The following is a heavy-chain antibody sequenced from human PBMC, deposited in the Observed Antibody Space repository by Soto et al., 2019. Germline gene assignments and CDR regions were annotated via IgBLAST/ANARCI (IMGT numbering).Heavy chain of an antibody. CDR2: INHSGST. CDR3: ARGITIFGVVSWFDP. Sequence: ASETLSLTCAVYGGSFSGYYWSWIRQPPGKGLEWIGEINHSGSTNYNPSLKSRVTISVDTSKNQFSLKLSSVTAADTAVYYCARGITIFGVVSWFDPWGQGTLVTVSS. CDR1: GGSFSGYY. V-gene: IGHV4-34*01. J-gene: IGHJ5*02. D-gene: IGHD3-3*01.